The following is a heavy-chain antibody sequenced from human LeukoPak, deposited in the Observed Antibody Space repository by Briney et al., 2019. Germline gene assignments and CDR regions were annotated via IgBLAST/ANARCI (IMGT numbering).Heavy chain of an antibody. V-gene: IGHV1-69*13. J-gene: IGHJ4*02. CDR1: GGTFSSYA. CDR2: IIPIFGTA. D-gene: IGHD3-22*01. CDR3: ASPNDDSSGLGLYYFDY. Sequence: ASVKVSCKASGGTFSSYAISWVRQAPGQRLEWMGGIIPIFGTANYAQKFQGRVTITADESTSTAYMELSSLRSEDTAVYYCASPNDDSSGLGLYYFDYWGQGTLVTVSS.